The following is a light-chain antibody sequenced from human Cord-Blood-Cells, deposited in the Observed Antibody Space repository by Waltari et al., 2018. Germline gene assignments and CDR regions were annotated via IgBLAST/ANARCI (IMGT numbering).Light chain of an antibody. CDR1: SSDVGGYKY. V-gene: IGLV2-14*01. CDR2: DVS. Sequence: QSALTQPASVSGSPGQSITLSCTGTSSDVGGYKYFPWYQQQPGKAPKIMIYDVSNRPSGVSNRFSGSKSGNTASLTISGLQAEDEADYYCSSYTSSSTWVFGGGTKLTVL. J-gene: IGLJ3*02. CDR3: SSYTSSSTWV.